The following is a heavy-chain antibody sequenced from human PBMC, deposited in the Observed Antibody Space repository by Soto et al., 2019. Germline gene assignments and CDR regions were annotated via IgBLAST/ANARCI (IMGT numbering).Heavy chain of an antibody. CDR3: ARGARTTYYYDSSGYYSVDY. J-gene: IGHJ4*02. CDR2: IIPIFGTA. V-gene: IGHV1-69*13. CDR1: GGTFSSYA. D-gene: IGHD3-22*01. Sequence: SVKVSCKASGGTFSSYAISWVRQAPGQGLEWMGGIIPIFGTANYAQKFQGRVTITADESTSTAYMELSSLRSEDTAVYYCARGARTTYYYDSSGYYSVDYWGQGTLVTVSS.